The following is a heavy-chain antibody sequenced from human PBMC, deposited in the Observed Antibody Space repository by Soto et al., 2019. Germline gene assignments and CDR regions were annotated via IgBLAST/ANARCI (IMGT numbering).Heavy chain of an antibody. V-gene: IGHV4-30-2*01. CDR1: GGSISVAGYS. CDR2: IYHGGRT. Sequence: QLQLQESGSGLVKPPQTLSLNCDVSGGSISVAGYSYTWIRQPPGKGPEWIGNIYHGGRTFYNGSLKSRVTISIDTSENRFSLKVTSVTAADTAVYFCARVGRCSPGVCHANYYGMDVWGQGTTVTVSS. J-gene: IGHJ6*02. D-gene: IGHD2-8*01. CDR3: ARVGRCSPGVCHANYYGMDV.